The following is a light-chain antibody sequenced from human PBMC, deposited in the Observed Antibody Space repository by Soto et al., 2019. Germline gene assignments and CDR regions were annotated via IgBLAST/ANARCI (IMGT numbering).Light chain of an antibody. CDR1: NTDVGHDEF. CDR2: DVS. J-gene: IGLJ3*02. V-gene: IGLV2-14*03. Sequence: QSALTQPASVSGFPGQSITITCNGSNTDVGHDEFVSWYQQHPGKAPKLIIYDVSRRPSGVSDRFSGSKSGNTASLTISGLQAEDEADYYCGSYTSDKTWVFGGGTKLTVL. CDR3: GSYTSDKTWV.